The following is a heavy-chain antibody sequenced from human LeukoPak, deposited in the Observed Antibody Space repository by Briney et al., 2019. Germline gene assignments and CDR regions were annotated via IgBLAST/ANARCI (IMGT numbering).Heavy chain of an antibody. CDR1: GFTFSSYS. D-gene: IGHD1/OR15-1a*01. V-gene: IGHV3-21*01. Sequence: PGGSLRLSCAVSGFTFSSYSMNWVRQAPGKGLEWVSSISSSSSYIYYADSVKGRFTISRDNAKNSLYLQMNSLRAEDTAVYYCARQEQSCEGDYWGQGTLVIVSS. CDR3: ARQEQSCEGDY. J-gene: IGHJ4*02. CDR2: ISSSSSYI.